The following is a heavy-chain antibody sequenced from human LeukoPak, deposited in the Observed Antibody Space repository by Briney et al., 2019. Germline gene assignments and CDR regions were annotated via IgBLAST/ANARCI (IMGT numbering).Heavy chain of an antibody. D-gene: IGHD3-16*02. CDR1: GGSFSGYY. V-gene: IGHV4-34*01. CDR3: ARVGRDYVWGSYRKPRNRAEYFQH. J-gene: IGHJ1*01. CDR2: INHSGSN. Sequence: SETLSLPCGVWGGSFSGYYWIWLRQPPGEALEGFGEINHSGSNNHNPSLKSRVTISVDTSKNQFSLKLSSVTAADTAVYYCARVGRDYVWGSYRKPRNRAEYFQHWGQGTLVTVSS.